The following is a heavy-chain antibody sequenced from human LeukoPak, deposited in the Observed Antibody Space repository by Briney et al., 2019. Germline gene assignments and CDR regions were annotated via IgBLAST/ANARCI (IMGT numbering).Heavy chain of an antibody. V-gene: IGHV4-61*02. D-gene: IGHD1-1*01. J-gene: IGHJ3*02. CDR3: ARGFYIAKNAGVFDM. CDR2: ISSSGST. CDR1: GDSISSGDYY. Sequence: PSQTLSLTCTVSGDSISSGDYYWSWIRQPAGKGLEWIGRISSSGSTNYNPSLKSRVTISQDTSKNQFSLKLSSVTAADTAVYYCARGFYIAKNAGVFDMWGQGTMVTVSS.